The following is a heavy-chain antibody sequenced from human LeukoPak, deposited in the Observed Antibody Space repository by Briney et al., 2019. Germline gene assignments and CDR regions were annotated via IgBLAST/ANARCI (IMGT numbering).Heavy chain of an antibody. J-gene: IGHJ4*02. CDR1: GFTFSSYS. CDR3: ARDPLRRWELWLYYFDY. Sequence: GGSLRLSCAASGFTFSSYSMNWVRQAPGKGLEWVSYISSSSSTIYYADSVKGRFTISRDNAKNSLYLQMNSLRAEDTAVYYCARDPLRRWELWLYYFDYWGQGTLVTVSS. V-gene: IGHV3-48*04. D-gene: IGHD1-26*01. CDR2: ISSSSSTI.